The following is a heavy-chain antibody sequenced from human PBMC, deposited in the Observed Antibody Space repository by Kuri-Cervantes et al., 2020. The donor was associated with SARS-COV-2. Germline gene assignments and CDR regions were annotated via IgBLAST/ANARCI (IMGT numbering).Heavy chain of an antibody. V-gene: IGHV1-3*02. CDR2: SNAGNGNT. J-gene: IGHJ4*02. Sequence: ASVKVSCQASGYTFTSYAMHWVRQAPGQRLEWMGWSNAGNGNTKYSQEFQGRVTITRDTSASTAYMELSSLRSEDMAVYYCARQIIMITFGGVIVAYFDYWGQGTLVTVSS. CDR3: ARQIIMITFGGVIVAYFDY. D-gene: IGHD3-16*02. CDR1: GYTFTSYA.